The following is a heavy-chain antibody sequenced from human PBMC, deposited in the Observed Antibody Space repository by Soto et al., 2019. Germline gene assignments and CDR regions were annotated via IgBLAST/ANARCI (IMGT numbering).Heavy chain of an antibody. V-gene: IGHV1-18*01. Sequence: RASVKVSCKGSGYTFTRYGIAWVRQAPGQGLEWMGWISAYNGNTNYAQKFQGRVTMTTDTSTSTVYMELRSLRSDDTAVYYCARDGGPPVDYWGQGTLVTSPQ. D-gene: IGHD3-16*01. J-gene: IGHJ4*02. CDR1: GYTFTRYG. CDR2: ISAYNGNT. CDR3: ARDGGPPVDY.